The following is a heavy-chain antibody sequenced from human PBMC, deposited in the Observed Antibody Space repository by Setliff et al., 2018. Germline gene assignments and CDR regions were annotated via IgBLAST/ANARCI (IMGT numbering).Heavy chain of an antibody. CDR2: IIPMFGTT. CDR3: ARVRDCSGGICHRGFHHYMDV. D-gene: IGHD2-15*01. Sequence: SVKVSCKASGYTFTSYPINWVRQAPGQGLEWMGWIIPMFGTTNYAQRFRGRVTITADESTTTAYLELSSLRSEDTAVYYCARVRDCSGGICHRGFHHYMDVWGKGTTVTVSS. J-gene: IGHJ6*03. V-gene: IGHV1-69*13. CDR1: GYTFTSYP.